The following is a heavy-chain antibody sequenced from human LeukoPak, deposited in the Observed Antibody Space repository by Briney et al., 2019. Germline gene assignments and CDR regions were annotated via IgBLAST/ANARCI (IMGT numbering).Heavy chain of an antibody. CDR2: INSDGSSR. CDR3: ARGGSVFDY. J-gene: IGHJ4*02. V-gene: IGHV3-74*01. CDR1: GFIFNNYW. Sequence: GGSLRLSCAVSGFIFNNYWMHWVRQAPGKGLVWVSRINSDGSSRNYADSVKGRFTISRDNAKNSLYLQMNSLRAEDTAVYYCARGGSVFDYWGQGTLVTVSS.